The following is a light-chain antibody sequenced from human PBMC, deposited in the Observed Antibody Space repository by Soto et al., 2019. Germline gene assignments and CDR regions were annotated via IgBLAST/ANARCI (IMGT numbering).Light chain of an antibody. V-gene: IGLV1-44*01. CDR1: RSNIGTNP. Sequence: QSVLTQPPSASGTPGQSVSVPCSGSRSNIGTNPVNSYQQLPGTAPKLLFYTNTQRPSGVPDRFAASKSGTSASLAISGLQSEDEADYYCAAWDDSLNSVMFGGWTKLTVL. CDR2: TNT. J-gene: IGLJ3*02. CDR3: AAWDDSLNSVM.